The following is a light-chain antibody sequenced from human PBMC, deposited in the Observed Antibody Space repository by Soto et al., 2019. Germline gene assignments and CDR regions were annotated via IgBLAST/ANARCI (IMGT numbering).Light chain of an antibody. CDR1: QSLTGR. J-gene: IGKJ2*01. V-gene: IGKV1-5*01. Sequence: DIQMTQSPPTLSASIGDTVTLTCRASQSLTGRLAWYQQKPGKPPKLLIYDVSILESGVPSRVSGSESGADFTLTISSLRPDDLATFYCQQYKVYPYTFGQGTRL. CDR2: DVS. CDR3: QQYKVYPYT.